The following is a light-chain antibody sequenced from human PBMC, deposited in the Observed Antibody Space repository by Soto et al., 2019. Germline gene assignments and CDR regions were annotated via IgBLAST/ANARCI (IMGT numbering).Light chain of an antibody. J-gene: IGKJ1*01. CDR3: QQWIRWT. CDR2: GAS. V-gene: IGKV3-15*01. Sequence: EIVMTQSPDTLSVSPGDRATLSCRASESVGTNVAWFQQRPGQAPSLLIYGASTRVAGIPARFSGSGSETEFTLTISSLQSEDFAIYHCQQWIRWTFGQGTRLELK. CDR1: ESVGTN.